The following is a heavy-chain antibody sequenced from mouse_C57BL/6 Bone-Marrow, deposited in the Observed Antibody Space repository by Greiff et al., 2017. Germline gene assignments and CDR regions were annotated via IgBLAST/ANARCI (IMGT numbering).Heavy chain of an antibody. J-gene: IGHJ2*01. CDR2: IYPGDGDT. D-gene: IGHD1-1*02. CDR1: GYAFSSSW. V-gene: IGHV1-82*01. Sequence: VQLQQSGPELVKPGASVKISCKASGYAFSSSWMNWVKQRPGKGLEWIGRIYPGDGDTNYNGKFKGKATLTADKSSSSAYMQLISLTSEDSAVYFCARKGWVAYWGQGTTLTVSS. CDR3: ARKGWVAY.